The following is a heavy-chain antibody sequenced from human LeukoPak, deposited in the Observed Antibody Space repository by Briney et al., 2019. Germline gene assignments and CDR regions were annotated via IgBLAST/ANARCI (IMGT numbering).Heavy chain of an antibody. J-gene: IGHJ4*02. CDR3: ARHTYDRPFDF. CDR1: GGSISGSY. V-gene: IGHV4-59*08. Sequence: SETLSLTCTVSGGSISGSYWSWIRQPPGKGLEWIGYIFYTGDNNYNPSLKTRATVSMDTSKNQFSLKMTSVTAADTAVYYCARHTYDRPFDFWGQGTLVTVSS. D-gene: IGHD3-16*01. CDR2: IFYTGDN.